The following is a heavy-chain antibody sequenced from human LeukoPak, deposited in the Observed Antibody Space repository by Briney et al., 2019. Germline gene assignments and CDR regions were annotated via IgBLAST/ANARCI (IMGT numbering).Heavy chain of an antibody. Sequence: PGGSLRLSCAASGFTVSSSAMSWVGQARGKGLEWVSAISGSGASTYYADSVKGRFTISRDNSKNTLYQQMNSLRADDTAVYYCAKDSPGFWSGYSVEYWGQGTLVTVSS. J-gene: IGHJ4*02. D-gene: IGHD3-3*01. V-gene: IGHV3-23*01. CDR2: ISGSGAST. CDR1: GFTVSSSA. CDR3: AKDSPGFWSGYSVEY.